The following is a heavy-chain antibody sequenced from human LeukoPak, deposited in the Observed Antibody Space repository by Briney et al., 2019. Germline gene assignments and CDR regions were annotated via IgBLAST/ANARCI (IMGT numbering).Heavy chain of an antibody. CDR2: MHYSGSS. CDR3: ATASSGSETNFQH. Sequence: PSETLSLTCTVSTGSINGAYWGWIRQPPGKGLEWIGYMHYSGSSKYDPSLKSRVTISVDTSKNQFSLKLSSVTAADTAVYYCATASSGSETNFQHWGQGTLVTVSS. J-gene: IGHJ1*01. CDR1: TGSINGAY. D-gene: IGHD1-26*01. V-gene: IGHV4-59*13.